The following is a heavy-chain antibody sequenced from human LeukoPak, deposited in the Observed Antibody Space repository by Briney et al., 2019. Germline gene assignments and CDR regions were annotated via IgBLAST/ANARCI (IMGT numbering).Heavy chain of an antibody. CDR1: GDXVSSNTAT. V-gene: IGHV6-1*01. J-gene: IGHJ3*02. CDR3: TRDRAI. CDR2: TYYRSMWNS. Sequence: SQTLSLTCGISGDXVSSNTATWNWIRQSPSRGLEWLGRTYYRSMWNSDYAPSVKSRITINPDTSKNQVSLLLSSVTPDDTAVYYCTRDRAIWGQGTMVTVAS.